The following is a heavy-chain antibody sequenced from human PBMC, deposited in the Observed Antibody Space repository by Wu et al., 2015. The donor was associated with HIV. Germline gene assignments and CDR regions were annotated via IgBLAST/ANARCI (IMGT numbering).Heavy chain of an antibody. Sequence: QVQLVQSGAEVKKPGSSVKVSCMASGGTFTNYAISWVRQAPGQGLEWMGGIIPIFDTPVYAQKFQGRVTMTRDTSTSTVYMELSSLRSEDTAVYYCARTQMNGGNYYYYGMDVWGQGTTVTVSS. CDR2: IIPIFDTP. D-gene: IGHD4-23*01. CDR3: ARTQMNGGNYYYYGMDV. CDR1: GGTFTNYA. J-gene: IGHJ6*02. V-gene: IGHV1-69*05.